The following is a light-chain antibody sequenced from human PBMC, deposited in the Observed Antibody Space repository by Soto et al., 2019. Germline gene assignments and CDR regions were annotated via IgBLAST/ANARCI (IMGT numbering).Light chain of an antibody. V-gene: IGLV4-69*01. Sequence: QLVLTQSPSASASRGASVKLTCTLSRDYSTYAVAWHQQQPEKGPRYLMRLNSDGIHSKGDGIPDRFSGSSSGAERYLTISSLQSEDEADYYCQTWGTGIRVVFGGGTKLTVL. CDR1: RDYSTYA. CDR3: QTWGTGIRVV. J-gene: IGLJ2*01. CDR2: LNSDGIH.